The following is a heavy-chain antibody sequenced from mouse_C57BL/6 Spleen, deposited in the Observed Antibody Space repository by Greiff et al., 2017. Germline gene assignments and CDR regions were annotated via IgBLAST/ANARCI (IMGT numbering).Heavy chain of an antibody. CDR2: IYPGGGDT. Sequence: QVQLQQSGPELVKPGASVKISCKASGYAFSSSWMNWVKQRPGQGLEWIGRIYPGGGDTNYNGKFKGKATLTADTSSSTAYMQLSSLTSEDSAVYFCERQGVSRYFDYWGQGTTLTVSS. CDR1: GYAFSSSW. J-gene: IGHJ2*01. CDR3: ERQGVSRYFDY. V-gene: IGHV1-82*01.